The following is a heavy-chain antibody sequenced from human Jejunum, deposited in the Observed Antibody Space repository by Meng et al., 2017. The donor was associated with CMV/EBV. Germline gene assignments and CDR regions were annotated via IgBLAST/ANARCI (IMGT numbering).Heavy chain of an antibody. CDR2: IQYDESSE. CDR3: ARDGGFGATWFWFFDL. V-gene: IGHV3-30*03. Sequence: FTFDIYAMHWVRQAPGKGLEWVAVIQYDESSETYADSVKGRVTISRDNSKNTVSLQINSLRPDDTAVYYCARDGGFGATWFWFFDLWGRGTLVTVSS. D-gene: IGHD3-3*01. CDR1: FTFDIYA. J-gene: IGHJ2*01.